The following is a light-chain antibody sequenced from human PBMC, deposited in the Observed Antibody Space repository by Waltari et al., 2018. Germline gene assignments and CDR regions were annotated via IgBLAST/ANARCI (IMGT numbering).Light chain of an antibody. CDR2: GAS. J-gene: IGKJ1*01. CDR3: QHYVSLPAT. Sequence: EIVLTQSPGTLSLSPGERATLSCRASQSVSRSLAWYQQKPGQAPRLLIYGASNRATGIPDRFSGSGSVTDFSLTISRLEPEDFAVYYCQHYVSLPATFGQGTKVEIK. CDR1: QSVSRS. V-gene: IGKV3-20*01.